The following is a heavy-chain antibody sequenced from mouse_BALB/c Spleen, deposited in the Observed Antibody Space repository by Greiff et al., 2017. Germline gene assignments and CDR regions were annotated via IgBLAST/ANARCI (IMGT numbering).Heavy chain of an antibody. CDR1: GYTFPSYW. J-gene: IGHJ4*01. CDR2: IDPSDSYT. Sequence: QVQLQQPGAELVKPGASVKLSCKASGYTFPSYWMHWVKQRPGQGLEWIGEIDPSDSYTNYNQKFKGKATLTVDKSSSTAYMQLSSLTSEDSAVYYCARGAYGYSGNYYARDYWGQGTSVTVAS. CDR3: ARGAYGYSGNYYARDY. V-gene: IGHV1-69*02. D-gene: IGHD1-2*01.